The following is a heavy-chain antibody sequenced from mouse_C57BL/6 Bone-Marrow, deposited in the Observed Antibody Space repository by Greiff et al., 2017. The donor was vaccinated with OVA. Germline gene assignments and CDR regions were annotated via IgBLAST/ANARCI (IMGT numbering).Heavy chain of an antibody. CDR2: ISSGGSYT. CDR3: ANYEYDGAMDY. J-gene: IGHJ4*01. CDR1: GFTFSSYG. Sequence: EVQGVESGGDLVKPGGSLKLSCAASGFTFSSYGMSWVRQTPDKRLEWVATISSGGSYTYYPDSVKGRFTISRDNAKNTLYLQMSSLKSEDTAMYYCANYEYDGAMDYWGQGTSVTVSS. V-gene: IGHV5-6*01. D-gene: IGHD2-4*01.